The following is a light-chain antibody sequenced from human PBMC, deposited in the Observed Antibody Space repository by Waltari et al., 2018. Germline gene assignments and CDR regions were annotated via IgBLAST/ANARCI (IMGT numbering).Light chain of an antibody. J-gene: IGKJ1*01. CDR3: QQSYNTPWT. CDR2: AGS. Sequence: DIQMTPSPSSLSAHVRDRVTITCRAGQSISNFLNWYHQKPGKAPELLIYAGSNLQSGVPSRFSGSGSGTDFTLTISGLQPEDFVTYYCQQSYNTPWTFGQGTKVEIK. V-gene: IGKV1-39*01. CDR1: QSISNF.